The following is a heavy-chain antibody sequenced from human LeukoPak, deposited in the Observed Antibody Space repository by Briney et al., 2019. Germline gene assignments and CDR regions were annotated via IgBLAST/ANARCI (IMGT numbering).Heavy chain of an antibody. J-gene: IGHJ6*03. V-gene: IGHV1-2*06. CDR3: ARSYCDSGNHFNYMDV. Sequence: GASVKVSCKASGYTFTGYYIHWVRQAPGQGLEWMGRIDPSSGGTNSAQKFQGRVTMTSDPSISTANMELRRLISDDTAVYYCARSYCDSGNHFNYMDVWGKGTTVTVSS. CDR2: IDPSSGGT. CDR1: GYTFTGYY. D-gene: IGHD1-14*01.